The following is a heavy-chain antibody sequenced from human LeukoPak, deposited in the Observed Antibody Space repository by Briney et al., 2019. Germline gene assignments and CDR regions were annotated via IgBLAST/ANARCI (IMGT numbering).Heavy chain of an antibody. Sequence: GGCLRLSCSASGFTFSRYVMHWVRQAPGKGLEYVSAISSNGGSTYYVDSVKGRFTISRDNSKNTLYLQVSSLRAEDTAVYYCVFGYCSSTSCAGAFDIWGQGTMVTVSS. D-gene: IGHD2-2*03. CDR3: VFGYCSSTSCAGAFDI. V-gene: IGHV3-64D*06. J-gene: IGHJ3*02. CDR1: GFTFSRYV. CDR2: ISSNGGST.